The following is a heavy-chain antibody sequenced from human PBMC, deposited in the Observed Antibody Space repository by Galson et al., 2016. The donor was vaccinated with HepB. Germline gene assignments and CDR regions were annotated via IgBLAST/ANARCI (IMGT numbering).Heavy chain of an antibody. CDR1: GGSFSGYY. CDR3: ARRSTSAIDC. Sequence: ETLSLTCAVYGGSFSGYYWSWIRQPPGKGLEWIGEMNHRGITNYNPSLKSRVTISVDTSKNQLSLKLSSVTAADTAVYFCARRSTSAIDCWGQGTLVTVSA. CDR2: MNHRGIT. V-gene: IGHV4-34*01. J-gene: IGHJ4*02. D-gene: IGHD1-26*01.